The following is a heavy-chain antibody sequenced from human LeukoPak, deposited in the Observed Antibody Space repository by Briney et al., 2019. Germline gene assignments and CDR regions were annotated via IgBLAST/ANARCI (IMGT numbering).Heavy chain of an antibody. CDR1: GFTLSSFT. Sequence: GGSLRLSCVMSGFTLSSFTMHWVRQAPGKGLEWVASISSSSSHTYYADSLRGRFIISRDNAKNSLSLQMDSLSADDTAVYYCAGGRWELLRMDHWGQGALVTVSS. CDR3: AGGRWELLRMDH. D-gene: IGHD1-26*01. J-gene: IGHJ4*02. V-gene: IGHV3-21*06. CDR2: ISSSSSHT.